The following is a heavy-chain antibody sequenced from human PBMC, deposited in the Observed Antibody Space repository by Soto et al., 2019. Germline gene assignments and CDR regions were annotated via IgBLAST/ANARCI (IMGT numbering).Heavy chain of an antibody. CDR1: GGSISSSSYY. D-gene: IGHD5-12*01. J-gene: IGHJ6*03. CDR2: IYYSGST. Sequence: SETLSLTCTVSGGSISSSSYYWGWIRQPPGKGLEWIGSIYYSGSTYYNPSLKSRVTISVDTSKNQFSLKLSSVTAADTAVYYCARHASIVATFYYYMDVWGKGTTVTVSS. CDR3: ARHASIVATFYYYMDV. V-gene: IGHV4-39*01.